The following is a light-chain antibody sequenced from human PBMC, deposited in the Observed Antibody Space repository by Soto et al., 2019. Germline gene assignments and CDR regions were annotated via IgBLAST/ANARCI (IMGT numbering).Light chain of an antibody. J-gene: IGKJ1*01. V-gene: IGKV3-20*01. CDR3: QHSGNSLWT. CDR2: GTS. Sequence: EIVLTQSPGSLSLCPGEGGTLXCRASQSVTTRNQALYQHGSSQGPMLLTYGTSSRAIHTPDSFSGSGSGTDFTPTISDLEPEDFAVYFGQHSGNSLWTFGQGTKVDIK. CDR1: QSVTTRN.